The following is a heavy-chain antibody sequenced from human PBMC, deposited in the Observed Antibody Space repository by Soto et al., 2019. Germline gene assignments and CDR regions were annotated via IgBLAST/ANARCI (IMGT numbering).Heavy chain of an antibody. V-gene: IGHV3-23*01. CDR2: IDSSGSQT. J-gene: IGHJ4*02. CDR1: GFTFSRHG. CDR3: ARDGYYYDSSGPFDY. Sequence: PGGSLRLSCAASGFTFSRHGMSWVRQSPGKGLEWVSTIDSSGSQTHYADSVRGRFTISRDNSKNTLYLQMNSLRAEDTAVYYCARDGYYYDSSGPFDYWGQGTLVTVSS. D-gene: IGHD3-22*01.